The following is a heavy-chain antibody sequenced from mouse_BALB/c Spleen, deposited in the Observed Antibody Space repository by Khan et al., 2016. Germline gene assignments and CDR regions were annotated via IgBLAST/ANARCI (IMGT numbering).Heavy chain of an antibody. Sequence: QVQLQQSGAELVRPGASVTLSCKASGYTFSDYEMHWVKQTPVHGLEWIGDIDPETGGTAYNQKFKGQATLTAGSSSSTAYMELRSLTSDDSAVYYCTRKGSFYCNYDFDSWGQGTTLTVSS. CDR2: IDPETGGT. D-gene: IGHD2-1*01. CDR3: TRKGSFYCNYDFDS. CDR1: GYTFSDYE. J-gene: IGHJ2*01. V-gene: IGHV1-15*01.